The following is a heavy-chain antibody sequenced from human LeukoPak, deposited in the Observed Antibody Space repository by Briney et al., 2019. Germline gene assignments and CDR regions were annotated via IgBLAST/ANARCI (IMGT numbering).Heavy chain of an antibody. D-gene: IGHD6-6*01. CDR3: AKGEYSSSGWGIDY. CDR2: ISSDGTKE. J-gene: IGHJ4*02. CDR1: GITFSPHI. Sequence: GGSLRLSCAASGITFSPHIMCWVRQAPGKGLEWVTTISSDGTKEYYADSVKGRFTISRDNSKNTLYLQMNSLRAEDTAVYYCAKGEYSSSGWGIDYWGQGTLVTVSS. V-gene: IGHV3-30*18.